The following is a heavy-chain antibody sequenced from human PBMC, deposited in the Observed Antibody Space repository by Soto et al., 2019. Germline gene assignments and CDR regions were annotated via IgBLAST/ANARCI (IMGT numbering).Heavy chain of an antibody. CDR3: AREKTVAGTSAEYFQH. CDR2: ISSSSSTI. Sequence: GGSLRLSCAASGFTFSSYSMNWVRQAPGKGLEWVSYISSSSSTIYYADSVKGRFTISRDNAKNSLYLQMNSLRAEDTAVYYCAREKTVAGTSAEYFQHWGQGTLVTVSS. CDR1: GFTFSSYS. V-gene: IGHV3-48*01. J-gene: IGHJ1*01. D-gene: IGHD6-19*01.